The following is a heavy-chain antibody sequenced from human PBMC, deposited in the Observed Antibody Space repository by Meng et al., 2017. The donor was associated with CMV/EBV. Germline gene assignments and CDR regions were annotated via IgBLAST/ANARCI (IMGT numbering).Heavy chain of an antibody. Sequence: SETLSLTCTVSGGSISSSSYYWGWIRQPPGKGLEWIGSIYYSGSTYYNPSLKSRVTLSVDTSKNQFSLKLSSVTDADTAVYYCAGVSLGVRELIGKGYYYYYGMDVWGQGTTVTVSS. CDR1: GGSISSSSYY. V-gene: IGHV4-39*07. D-gene: IGHD3-10*01. CDR2: IYYSGST. J-gene: IGHJ6*02. CDR3: AGVSLGVRELIGKGYYYYYGMDV.